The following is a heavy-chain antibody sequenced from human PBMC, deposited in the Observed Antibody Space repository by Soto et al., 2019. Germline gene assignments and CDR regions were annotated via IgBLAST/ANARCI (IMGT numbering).Heavy chain of an antibody. V-gene: IGHV3-48*02. CDR2: ISSSSSTI. CDR1: GFTFSSYS. D-gene: IGHD3-10*01. CDR3: ARVGRYYYGSGSLLGGYGMDV. Sequence: GGSLRLSCAASGFTFSSYSMNWVRQAPGKGLEWVSYISSSSSTIYYADSVKGRFTISRDNARNSLYLQMNSLRDGDTAVYYCARVGRYYYGSGSLLGGYGMDVWGQGTTVTVSS. J-gene: IGHJ6*02.